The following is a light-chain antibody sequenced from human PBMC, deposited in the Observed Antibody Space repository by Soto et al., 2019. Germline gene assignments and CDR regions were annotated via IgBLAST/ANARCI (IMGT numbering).Light chain of an antibody. V-gene: IGKV1-5*03. CDR2: KAS. CDR3: HQYNGHPYT. J-gene: IGKJ2*01. CDR1: QSIHSW. Sequence: DFQMTQSPSTLSASVGDRVTITCRASQSIHSWLAWYQLKPGRAPKLLMYKASTLETGVPSRFSGRGSGTEFTLTISSVQPDDFAAYYCHQYNGHPYTFGQGTKVYIK.